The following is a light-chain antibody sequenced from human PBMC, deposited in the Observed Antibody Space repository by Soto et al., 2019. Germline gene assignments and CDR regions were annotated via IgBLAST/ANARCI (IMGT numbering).Light chain of an antibody. V-gene: IGKV3-20*01. CDR2: GAS. Sequence: EIVLTQSPGTLSLSAGERATLSCRASQTITRSFLAWYQQKRGQAPRLVIYGASSRAAGIPERFGGSASGTDFPLTISRLEPEDFAVYYSHQYGGSPWTFGQGTKVDIK. J-gene: IGKJ1*01. CDR1: QTITRSF. CDR3: HQYGGSPWT.